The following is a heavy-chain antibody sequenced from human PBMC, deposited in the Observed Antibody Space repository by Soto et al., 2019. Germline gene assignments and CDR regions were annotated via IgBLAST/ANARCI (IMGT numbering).Heavy chain of an antibody. Sequence: QVQLVQSGAEVKKPGSSVKVSCKASGGAFDSYIVSWVRQAPGQGLEWMGRIIPMFGITNYAQKFHDRVTITADKSTSTAYMELSSLRSEDTAIYSGARDRALNNAALGMAYWGQGTLVTVSS. V-gene: IGHV1-69*08. CDR2: IIPMFGIT. CDR3: ARDRALNNAALGMAY. J-gene: IGHJ4*02. CDR1: GGAFDSYI. D-gene: IGHD6-13*01.